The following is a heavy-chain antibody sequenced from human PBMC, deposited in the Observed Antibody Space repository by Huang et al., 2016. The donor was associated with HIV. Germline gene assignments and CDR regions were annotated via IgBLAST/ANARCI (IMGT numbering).Heavy chain of an antibody. CDR2: IYDSGST. CDR1: GGSISSGGYY. CDR3: ARVWLRSYYFDY. Sequence: QVQLQESGPGLVKPSQTLSLTCTVSGGSISSGGYYWSWIRQPPGKGLEGIGDIYDSGSTYYNPSLKSRVTISVDTSKNQFSLKLSSVTAADTAVYYCARVWLRSYYFDYWGQGTLVTVSS. J-gene: IGHJ4*02. V-gene: IGHV4-30-4*08. D-gene: IGHD3-22*01.